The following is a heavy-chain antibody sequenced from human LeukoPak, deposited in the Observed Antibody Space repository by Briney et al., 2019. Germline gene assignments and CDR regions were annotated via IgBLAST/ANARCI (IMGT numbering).Heavy chain of an antibody. D-gene: IGHD3-22*01. CDR3: ARGRTAYYYDSSGYYHFDY. CDR1: GGSISSSTYY. V-gene: IGHV4-39*07. J-gene: IGHJ4*02. Sequence: SETLSLTCTVSGGSISSSTYYGGWIRQSPGKGLEWIGSIFYSGNTYYNPSLKSRVTISIDTSKNQFSLKLSSVTAADTAVYYCARGRTAYYYDSSGYYHFDYWGQGTLVTVSS. CDR2: IFYSGNT.